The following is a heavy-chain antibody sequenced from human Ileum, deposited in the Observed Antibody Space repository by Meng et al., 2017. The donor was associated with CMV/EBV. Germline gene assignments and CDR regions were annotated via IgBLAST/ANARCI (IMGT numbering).Heavy chain of an antibody. J-gene: IGHJ4*02. Sequence: ASGYTFPDYYMHWVRQAPGQGLEWMGWINPNSGGTNYAQSFQGRLTMTTDTSITTAYMEMNRLRPDDTGVYFCARLDSFGVVISRDYWGQGSLVTVSS. CDR2: INPNSGGT. CDR1: GYTFPDYY. CDR3: ARLDSFGVVISRDY. V-gene: IGHV1-2*02. D-gene: IGHD3-3*01.